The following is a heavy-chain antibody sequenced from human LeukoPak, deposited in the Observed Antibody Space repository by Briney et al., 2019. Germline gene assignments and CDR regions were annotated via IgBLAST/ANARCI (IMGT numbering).Heavy chain of an antibody. CDR3: ARLGGENYYDSSGYYPYYFDY. CDR1: GFTFSSYAM. Sequence: GSLRLSCAASGFTFSSYAMSWVRQSPGKGLEWIGEVYHSGDANYNPSLKSRVTISVDTSKNQFSLKLSSVTAADTAVYYCARLGGENYYDSSGYYPYYFDYWGQGTLVTVSS. CDR2: VYHSGDA. D-gene: IGHD3-22*01. J-gene: IGHJ4*02. V-gene: IGHV4-4*02.